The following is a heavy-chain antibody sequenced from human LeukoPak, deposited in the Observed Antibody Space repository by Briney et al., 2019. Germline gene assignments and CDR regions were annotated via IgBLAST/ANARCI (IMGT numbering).Heavy chain of an antibody. D-gene: IGHD3-3*01. CDR1: GGSISGYY. CDR2: IYTSGST. Sequence: SETLSLTCTVSGGSISGYYWSWIRQPAGKGLEWIGRIYTSGSTNYNPSLKSRVTMSVDTSKNQFSLKLSSVTAADTAVYYCARDQNYDFWSGYYINWFDPWGQGTLVTVSS. CDR3: ARDQNYDFWSGYYINWFDP. J-gene: IGHJ5*02. V-gene: IGHV4-4*07.